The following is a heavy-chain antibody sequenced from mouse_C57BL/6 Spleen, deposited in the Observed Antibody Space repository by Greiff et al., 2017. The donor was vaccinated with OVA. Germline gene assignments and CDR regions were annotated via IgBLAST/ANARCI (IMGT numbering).Heavy chain of an antibody. CDR3: ARGGTTVVTDY. Sequence: EVQLQESGPGLVKPSQSLSLTCSVTGYSITSGYYWNWIRQFPGNKLEWMGYISYDGSNNYNPSLKNRISITRDTSKNQFFLKLNSVTTEDTATYYCARGGTTVVTDYWGQGTSVTVSS. CDR1: GYSITSGYY. D-gene: IGHD1-1*01. CDR2: ISYDGSN. V-gene: IGHV3-6*01. J-gene: IGHJ4*01.